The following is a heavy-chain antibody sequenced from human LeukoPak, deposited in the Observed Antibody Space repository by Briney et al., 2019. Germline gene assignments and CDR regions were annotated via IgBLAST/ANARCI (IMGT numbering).Heavy chain of an antibody. Sequence: PSETLSLTCAVYGGSFSGYYWSWLRQPPGKGLEWIGSIYYSGRTFYNLSLKSRVTISVGTSKNQFSLNLRSVTAADTALYYCTRLWSTDCNGGSCPHQPNYWGQGTLVTVSS. CDR3: TRLWSTDCNGGSCPHQPNY. D-gene: IGHD2-15*01. CDR1: GGSFSGYY. CDR2: IYYSGRT. J-gene: IGHJ4*02. V-gene: IGHV4-34*01.